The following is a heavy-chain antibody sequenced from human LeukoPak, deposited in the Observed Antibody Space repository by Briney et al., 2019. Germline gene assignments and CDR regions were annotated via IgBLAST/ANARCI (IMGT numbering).Heavy chain of an antibody. D-gene: IGHD3/OR15-3a*01. V-gene: IGHV4-61*05. Sequence: PSETLSLTCTVSGGSISSSSYYWSWIRQPPGKGLEWIGYIYDSGSTNYNPSLRSRVIISSDTSKNQFSLKLNSVTAADTAVYYCARHDLDRPGGELQILADAFDIWGPGTMVTVSS. J-gene: IGHJ3*02. CDR1: GGSISSSSYY. CDR3: ARHDLDRPGGELQILADAFDI. CDR2: IYDSGST.